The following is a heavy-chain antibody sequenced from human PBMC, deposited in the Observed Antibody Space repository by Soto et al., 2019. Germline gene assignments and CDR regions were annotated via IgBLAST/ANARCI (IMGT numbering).Heavy chain of an antibody. D-gene: IGHD3-22*01. CDR1: GYTLTNYG. V-gene: IGHV1-18*04. J-gene: IGHJ6*02. CDR2: ISGYNGNT. Sequence: GPSVKVTCKASGYTLTNYGISWVRQAPGQGLEWMGWISGYNGNTKYAQKFQGRVTMTTDTPTNTAYMELRSLRSDDSAVYYCARDREYYYDSSGNYYYHYGMDVWGQGTTVT. CDR3: ARDREYYYDSSGNYYYHYGMDV.